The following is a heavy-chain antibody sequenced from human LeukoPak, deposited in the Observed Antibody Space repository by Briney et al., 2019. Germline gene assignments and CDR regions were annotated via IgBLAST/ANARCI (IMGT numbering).Heavy chain of an antibody. D-gene: IGHD3-10*01. CDR1: GFTFSNSA. V-gene: IGHV3-21*01. CDR3: ARGGYYYGSGVDY. Sequence: PGGSLRLSCAASGFTFSNSAMNWVRQAPGKGLEWVSSINNVGSHIYYADSVKGRFTISRDNAKNSLYLQMNSLRAEDTAVYYCARGGYYYGSGVDYRGQGTLVTVSS. CDR2: INNVGSHI. J-gene: IGHJ4*02.